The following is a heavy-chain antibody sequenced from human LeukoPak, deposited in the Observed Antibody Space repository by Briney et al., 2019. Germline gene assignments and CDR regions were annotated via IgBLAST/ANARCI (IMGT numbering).Heavy chain of an antibody. D-gene: IGHD3-22*01. V-gene: IGHV4-39*01. J-gene: IGHJ4*02. Sequence: GSIYYSGSTYYNPSLKSRVTISVDTSKNQFSLKLSSVTAADTAVYYCARQVYYDSRPLDYWGQGTLVTVSS. CDR2: IYYSGST. CDR3: ARQVYYDSRPLDY.